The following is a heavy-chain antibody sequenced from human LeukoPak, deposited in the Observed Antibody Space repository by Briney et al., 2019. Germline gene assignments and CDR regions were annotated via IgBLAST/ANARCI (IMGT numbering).Heavy chain of an antibody. D-gene: IGHD1-26*01. J-gene: IGHJ3*02. CDR3: ARFRIVGATSDAFDI. CDR2: ISSSSSYI. CDR1: GFTFSSYS. V-gene: IGHV3-21*01. Sequence: PGGSLRLSCAASGFTFSSYSMNWVRQAPGKGLEWVSSISSSSSYIYYADSVKGRFTISRDNAKNSLYLQMNSLRAEDTAVHYCARFRIVGATSDAFDIWGQGTMVTVSS.